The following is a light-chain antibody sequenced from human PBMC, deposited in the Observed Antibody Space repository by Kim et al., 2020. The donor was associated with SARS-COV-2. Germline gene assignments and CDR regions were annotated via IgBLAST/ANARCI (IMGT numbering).Light chain of an antibody. CDR3: TSYAASDTLV. CDR2: EVN. Sequence: QSALTQTPSASGSPGQSVTISCTGSSSDVGGYNYVSWYQQHPGKAPKVLIYEVNKRPSGVPDRFSGSKSGNTASLTVSGLQADDEADYYCTSYAASDTLVFGGGTMLTVL. J-gene: IGLJ3*02. V-gene: IGLV2-8*01. CDR1: SSDVGGYNY.